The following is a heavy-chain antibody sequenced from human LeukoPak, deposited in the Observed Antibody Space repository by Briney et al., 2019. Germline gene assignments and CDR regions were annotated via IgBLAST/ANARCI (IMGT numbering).Heavy chain of an antibody. V-gene: IGHV1-2*02. D-gene: IGHD6-19*01. CDR2: INPNSGGT. Sequence: ASVKVSCKASGYTFTGYYMHWVRQAPGQGLEWMGGINPNSGGTNYAQKFQGRVTMTRDTSTSTAYMELSRLRSDDTAVYYCARPTRAVAGNWFDPWGQGTLVTVSS. CDR1: GYTFTGYY. CDR3: ARPTRAVAGNWFDP. J-gene: IGHJ5*02.